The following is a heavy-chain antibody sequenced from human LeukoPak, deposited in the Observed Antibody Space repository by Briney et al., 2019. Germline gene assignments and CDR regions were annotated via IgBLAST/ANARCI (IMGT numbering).Heavy chain of an antibody. V-gene: IGHV3-21*01. Sequence: GGSLRLSCAASGFTFSSYSMNWVRQAPGKGLEWVSSISSSSSYIYYADSVKGRFTISRDNAKNSLYLQMNSLRAEDTAVYYCARGGYSSSWYFFDWGQGTLVTVSS. CDR3: ARGGYSSSWYFFD. D-gene: IGHD6-13*01. J-gene: IGHJ4*02. CDR1: GFTFSSYS. CDR2: ISSSSSYI.